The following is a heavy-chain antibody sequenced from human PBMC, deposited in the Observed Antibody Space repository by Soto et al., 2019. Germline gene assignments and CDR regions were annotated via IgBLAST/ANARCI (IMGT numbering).Heavy chain of an antibody. J-gene: IGHJ6*02. V-gene: IGHV4-30-4*01. CDR2: IYYSGST. CDR1: GGSISSGDYY. CDR3: ARHLRFTSPGMDG. Sequence: SETLSLTCTVSGGSISSGDYYWSWIRQPPGKGLEWIGYIYYSGSTYYNPSLKSRVTISVDTSKNQFSLKLSSVTAADTAVYYWARHLRFTSPGMDGWGQGPTVTVSS. D-gene: IGHD4-17*01.